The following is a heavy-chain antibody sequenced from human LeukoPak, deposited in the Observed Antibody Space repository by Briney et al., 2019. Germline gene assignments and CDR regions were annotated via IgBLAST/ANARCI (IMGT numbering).Heavy chain of an antibody. J-gene: IGHJ3*02. CDR3: ARGCSSSCPLLDAFDI. V-gene: IGHV1-8*03. CDR1: GYTFTSYD. Sequence: ASVKVSCKASGYTFTSYDINWVRQATGQGLEWMGWMNPNSGNTGYAQKFQGRVTITRNTSISTAYMELSSLRSEDTAVYYRARGCSSSCPLLDAFDIWGQGTMVTVSS. CDR2: MNPNSGNT. D-gene: IGHD6-13*01.